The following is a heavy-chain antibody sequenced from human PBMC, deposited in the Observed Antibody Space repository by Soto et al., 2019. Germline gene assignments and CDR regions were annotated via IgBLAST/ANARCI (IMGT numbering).Heavy chain of an antibody. V-gene: IGHV3-23*01. CDR2: ISGSGGGT. CDR3: VKEHLEAAVTDY. D-gene: IGHD1-1*01. J-gene: IGHJ4*02. CDR1: GFTFSSYA. Sequence: GGSLRLSCAASGFTFSSYAMSWVRQAPGKGLEWVSTISGSGGGTYYGDSVKGRFTISRDNSKNTLHLQMNSLRAEDTAVYYCVKEHLEAAVTDYWGQGALVTVSS.